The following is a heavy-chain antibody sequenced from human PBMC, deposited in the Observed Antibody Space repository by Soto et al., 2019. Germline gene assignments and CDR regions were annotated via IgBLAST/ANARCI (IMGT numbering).Heavy chain of an antibody. CDR2: IYRTGST. V-gene: IGHV4-4*02. J-gene: IGHJ4*02. CDR3: ASRDQGTSVDY. Sequence: PSETLSLTCAVSGGSFTSNNWWTWVRQPPGQGLEWIGEIYRTGSTNYNPSLKSRVTISLDKSENQFSLKVTSLTAADTAVYYCASRDQGTSVDYWGQGTLVTVS. CDR1: GGSFTSNNW. D-gene: IGHD1-7*01.